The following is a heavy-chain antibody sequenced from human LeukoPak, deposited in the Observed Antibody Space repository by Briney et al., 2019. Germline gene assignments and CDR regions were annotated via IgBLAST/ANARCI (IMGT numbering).Heavy chain of an antibody. J-gene: IGHJ4*02. CDR3: AKVLQLVLFDY. CDR2: ISGSGGST. D-gene: IGHD6-13*01. V-gene: IGHV3-23*01. Sequence: GGSLRLSCAASVFTFSSYSMSWVRQARGKGLEWVSAISGSGGSTYYADSVKGRFTISRDNSKNTLYLQMNSLRAEDTAVYYCAKVLQLVLFDYWGQGTLVTVSS. CDR1: VFTFSSYS.